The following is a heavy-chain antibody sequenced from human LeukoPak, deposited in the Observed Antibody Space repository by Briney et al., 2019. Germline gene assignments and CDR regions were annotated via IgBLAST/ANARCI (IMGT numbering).Heavy chain of an antibody. CDR1: GGSISSGDYY. D-gene: IGHD7-27*01. V-gene: IGHV4-61*08. Sequence: SETLSLTCTVSGGSISSGDYYWSWIRQPPGKGLEWIGYIYYSGSTNYNPSLKSRVTISVDTSKNQFSLKLSSVTAADTAVYYGARLPGNRDLSADYYYYYYMDVWGKGTTVTVSS. J-gene: IGHJ6*03. CDR3: ARLPGNRDLSADYYYYYYMDV. CDR2: IYYSGST.